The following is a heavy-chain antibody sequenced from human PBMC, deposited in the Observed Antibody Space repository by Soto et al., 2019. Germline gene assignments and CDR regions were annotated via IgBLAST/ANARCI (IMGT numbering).Heavy chain of an antibody. D-gene: IGHD3-9*01. J-gene: IGHJ4*02. CDR2: INPGNGNT. CDR3: ARRGALTSYYYGYYFDY. Sequence: ASVKVSCKASGYTFPIYAMNWVRQAPVQGPEWMGWINPGNGNTKYSQRLQGRVTITRDTSASTAYMELSSLTSEDTAVYYCARRGALTSYYYGYYFDYWGQGTLVTVSS. V-gene: IGHV1-3*01. CDR1: GYTFPIYA.